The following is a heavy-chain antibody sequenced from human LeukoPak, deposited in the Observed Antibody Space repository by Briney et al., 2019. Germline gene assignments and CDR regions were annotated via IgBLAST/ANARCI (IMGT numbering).Heavy chain of an antibody. D-gene: IGHD3-10*01. CDR1: GYTFTSYG. CDR2: ISAYNGNT. Sequence: ASVRVSCKASGYTFTSYGISWVRQAPGQGLEWTGWISAYNGNTNYAQKLQGRVTMTTDTSTSTAYMELRSLRSDDTAVYYCAREYGSGSPRQIPDAFDIWGQGTMVTVSS. V-gene: IGHV1-18*01. J-gene: IGHJ3*02. CDR3: AREYGSGSPRQIPDAFDI.